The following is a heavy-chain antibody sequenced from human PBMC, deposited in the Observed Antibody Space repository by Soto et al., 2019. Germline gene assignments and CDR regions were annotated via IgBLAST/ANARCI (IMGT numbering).Heavy chain of an antibody. CDR2: IIPIFGTA. CDR1: GGTFSSYA. J-gene: IGHJ4*02. CDR3: ARRAVRGVYYFDY. V-gene: IGHV1-69*13. Sequence: ASVKVSCKASGGTFSSYAISWVRQAPGQGLEWMGGIIPIFGTANYAQKFQGRVTITADESTSTAYMELSSLRSEDTAVYYCARRAVRGVYYFDYWGQGTLVTVS. D-gene: IGHD3-10*01.